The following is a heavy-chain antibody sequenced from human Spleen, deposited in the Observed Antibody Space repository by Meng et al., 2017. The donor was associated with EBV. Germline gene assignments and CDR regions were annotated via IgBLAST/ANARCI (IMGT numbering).Heavy chain of an antibody. Sequence: LRDTCQVLGKLSEPLYLPCPVLGGYFDVNNSSRGWIRQPPGKGLEWSWSIYYSWTTSYNPSLKSRVTISVDTSKNQFSLKLSSVTAADTAVYYCATGGGFDYWGQGTLVTVSS. V-gene: IGHV4-39*01. J-gene: IGHJ4*02. CDR2: IYYSWTT. CDR3: ATGGGFDY. CDR1: GGYFDVNNSS. D-gene: IGHD3-16*01.